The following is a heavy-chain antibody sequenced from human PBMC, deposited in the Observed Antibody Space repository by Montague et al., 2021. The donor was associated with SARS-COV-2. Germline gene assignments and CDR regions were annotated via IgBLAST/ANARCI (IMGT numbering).Heavy chain of an antibody. J-gene: IGHJ4*02. CDR3: ARANGYYFDY. V-gene: IGHV4-61*01. CDR1: GGSVSSGSCY. D-gene: IGHD2-8*01. CDR2: IYYSGST. Sequence: SETLSLTCSVSGGSVSSGSCYWSWIRQPPGKGLEWVGYIYYSGSTNYNPSLKSRVTISVDTSKNQFSLKLRSVTAADTAVYYCARANGYYFDYWGQGTLVTVSS.